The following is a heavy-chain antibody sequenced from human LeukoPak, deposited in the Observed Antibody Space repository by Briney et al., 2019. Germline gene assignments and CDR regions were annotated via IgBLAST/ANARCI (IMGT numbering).Heavy chain of an antibody. CDR3: AREAKSYYYYHMDV. V-gene: IGHV1-2*02. J-gene: IGHJ6*03. CDR1: GYTFTVYY. CDR2: INPNSGGT. Sequence: ASVTVSFTSSGYTFTVYYMHWVRQAPGQGREWMGWINPNSGGTNYAQKFQGRVTMTRDTSISTAYMEVSRLTSDDTAVYYCAREAKSYYYYHMDVWGKGTTVTVSS.